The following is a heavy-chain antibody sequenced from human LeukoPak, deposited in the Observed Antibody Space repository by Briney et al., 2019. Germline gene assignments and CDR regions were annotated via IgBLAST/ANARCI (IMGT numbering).Heavy chain of an antibody. V-gene: IGHV4-59*08. J-gene: IGHJ4*02. CDR1: GGSISSYY. CDR2: IYYSGST. Sequence: SETLSLTCTVSGGSISSYYWSWIRQPPGKGLERIGYIYYSGSTNYNPSLKSRVTISVDTSKNQFSLKLSSVTAADTAVYYCARHPSEGTIDYWGQGTLVTVSS. CDR3: ARHPSEGTIDY.